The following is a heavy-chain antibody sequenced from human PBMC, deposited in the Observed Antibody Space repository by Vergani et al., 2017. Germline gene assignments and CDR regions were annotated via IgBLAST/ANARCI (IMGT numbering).Heavy chain of an antibody. CDR3: ASEEWELLHGFDY. CDR2: IYYSGST. D-gene: IGHD1-26*01. V-gene: IGHV4-59*11. CDR1: GGFISSHY. J-gene: IGHJ4*02. Sequence: QVQLQESGPGLVKPSETLSLTCTVSGGFISSHYWSWIRQPPGKGLEWIGYIYYSGSTNYNPSLKSRVTISVDTSKNQFSLKLSSVTAADTAVYYCASEEWELLHGFDYWGQGTLVTVSS.